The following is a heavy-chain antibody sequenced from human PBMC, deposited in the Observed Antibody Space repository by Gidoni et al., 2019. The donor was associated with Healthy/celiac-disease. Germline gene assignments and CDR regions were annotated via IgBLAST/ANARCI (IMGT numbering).Heavy chain of an antibody. CDR3: ARTYQLLWGGWSDP. Sequence: QVQLQQWGAGLLKPSEPLSLTCAVYGGSLSGYYWSWFRQTPGKGLEWIGEINHSGSTNYSPSLKSRVTISFDTSKNQFSLNLNSVTAADTAVYFCARTYQLLWGGWSDPWGQGNLVTVSS. CDR1: GGSLSGYY. CDR2: INHSGST. D-gene: IGHD2-2*01. J-gene: IGHJ5*02. V-gene: IGHV4-34*01.